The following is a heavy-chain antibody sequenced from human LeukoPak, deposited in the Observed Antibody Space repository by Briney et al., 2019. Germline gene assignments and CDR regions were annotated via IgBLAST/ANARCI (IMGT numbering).Heavy chain of an antibody. Sequence: PGGSLRLSCAASGFTFSSYEMNWVRQAPGKGLEWVSYISSSGSTIYYADSVKGRFTISRDNAKNSLYLQMNSLRDEDTAVYYCARGGGSGRWGSAFDTWGQGTMVTVSS. J-gene: IGHJ3*02. V-gene: IGHV3-48*03. CDR1: GFTFSSYE. D-gene: IGHD6-19*01. CDR3: ARGGGSGRWGSAFDT. CDR2: ISSSGSTI.